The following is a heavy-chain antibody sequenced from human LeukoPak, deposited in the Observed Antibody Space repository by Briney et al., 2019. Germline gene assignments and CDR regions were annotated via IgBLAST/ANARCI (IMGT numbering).Heavy chain of an antibody. CDR3: ARQSYGSLAWFDP. V-gene: IGHV4-39*01. CDR1: GGSVSSASYY. Sequence: SETLSLTCTVSGGSVSSASYYWSWIRQPPGKGLEWIGSIYYSGSTYYNPSLKSRVTISVDTSKNQFSLKLSSVTAADTAVYYCARQSYGSLAWFDPWGQGTLVTVSS. J-gene: IGHJ5*02. D-gene: IGHD5-18*01. CDR2: IYYSGST.